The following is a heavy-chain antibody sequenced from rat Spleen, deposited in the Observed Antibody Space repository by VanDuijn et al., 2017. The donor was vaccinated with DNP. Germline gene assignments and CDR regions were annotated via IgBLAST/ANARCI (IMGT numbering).Heavy chain of an antibody. CDR3: ARPMDYYSGGFAY. CDR1: GFTFSDYY. CDR2: IRFDGGST. J-gene: IGHJ3*01. V-gene: IGHV5-22*01. Sequence: EVQVVESGGGLVQPGRSLKLSCAASGFTFSDYYMAWVRQAPTKGLEWVAYIRFDGGSTYYGDSVKGRFTISRDNAKSTLFLQMNSLRSEDMATYYCARPMDYYSGGFAYWGQGTLVTVSS. D-gene: IGHD1-1*01.